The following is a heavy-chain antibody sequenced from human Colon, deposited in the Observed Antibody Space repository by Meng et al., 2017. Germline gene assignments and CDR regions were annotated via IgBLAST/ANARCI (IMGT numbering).Heavy chain of an antibody. J-gene: IGHJ4*02. CDR2: IDLGGTP. D-gene: IGHD6-19*01. CDR3: ARHGGWHFDY. Sequence: QLQRQESAPGLGEPSGTLSLTCAFSGGSISSYNWWSWVRQPPGKGLEWIGQIDLGGTPYYNPSLESRVIMSLDKSKNQLSLRLTSVAAADTAVYYCARHGGWHFDYWGQGALVTVSS. CDR1: GGSISSYNW. V-gene: IGHV4-4*02.